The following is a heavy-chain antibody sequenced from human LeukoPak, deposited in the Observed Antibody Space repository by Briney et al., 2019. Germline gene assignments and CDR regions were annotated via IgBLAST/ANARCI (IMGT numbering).Heavy chain of an antibody. V-gene: IGHV4-61*01. Sequence: SETLSLTCTVSGGSISSSSYYWSWIRQPPGKGLEWIGYIYYSGSTNYNPSLKSRVTISVGTSKNQFSLKLSSVTAADTAVYYCARVPHDYGDYVESGYYYYYMDVWGKGTTVTVSS. CDR1: GGSISSSSYY. CDR3: ARVPHDYGDYVESGYYYYYMDV. CDR2: IYYSGST. D-gene: IGHD4-17*01. J-gene: IGHJ6*03.